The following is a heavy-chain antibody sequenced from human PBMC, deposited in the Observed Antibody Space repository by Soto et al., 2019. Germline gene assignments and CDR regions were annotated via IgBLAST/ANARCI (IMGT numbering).Heavy chain of an antibody. Sequence: EVQLLESGGGLVQPGGSLRLSCAASGFTFSSYGMTWVRQAPGKGLEWVSFSSATGAGTYYADSVKGRFTISRDNSKNTLYLQFTSLRADDTAVYYCAKDRRAGGNYGFYSDFWGQGALVIISS. CDR1: GFTFSSYG. D-gene: IGHD1-7*01. CDR2: SSATGAGT. CDR3: AKDRRAGGNYGFYSDF. V-gene: IGHV3-23*01. J-gene: IGHJ4*02.